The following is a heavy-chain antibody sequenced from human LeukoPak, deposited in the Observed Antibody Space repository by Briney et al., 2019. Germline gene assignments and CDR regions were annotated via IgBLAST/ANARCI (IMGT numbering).Heavy chain of an antibody. CDR1: GGSIKSGAHV. J-gene: IGHJ6*03. CDR2: IYYSGST. Sequence: PSETLSLTCTVSGGSIKSGAHVWSWIRQHPGKGLEWIGYIYYSGSTHYNPSLKSRISMSVDATKNQFYLKLTSVTAADTAVYYCARDGGGYTYGGDYYYYMDVWGKGTTVTVSS. CDR3: ARDGGGYTYGGDYYYYMDV. V-gene: IGHV4-31*03. D-gene: IGHD5-18*01.